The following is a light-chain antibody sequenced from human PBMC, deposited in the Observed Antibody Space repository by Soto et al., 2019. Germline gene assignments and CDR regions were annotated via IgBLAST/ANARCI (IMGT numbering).Light chain of an antibody. J-gene: IGLJ1*01. CDR1: SSDVGAYNY. CDR3: SSYTSTSTPYV. V-gene: IGLV2-14*01. CDR2: EVN. Sequence: QSALTQPDSVSGSPGQSITISCTGTSSDVGAYNYVSWYQHHPGKAPKLLIFEVNNRPSGVSNRFSGSKSGTTASLTISGLQVEDEADYYCSSYTSTSTPYVFGTGTKLTVL.